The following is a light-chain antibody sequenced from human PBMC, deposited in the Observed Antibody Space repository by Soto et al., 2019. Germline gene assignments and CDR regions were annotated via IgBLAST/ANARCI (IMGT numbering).Light chain of an antibody. J-gene: IGKJ1*01. CDR1: QDIRNY. CDR3: LQDRSHLWT. CDR2: GAS. Sequence: AIQVTQSPTSLSASVGDRVTITCRSSQDIRNYLGWYQQKPGKAPQLLIYGASSLQRGFSSRFSGSGSGTDFTLTISSLEPEDSATYSCLQDRSHLWTCGQGTMV. V-gene: IGKV1-6*01.